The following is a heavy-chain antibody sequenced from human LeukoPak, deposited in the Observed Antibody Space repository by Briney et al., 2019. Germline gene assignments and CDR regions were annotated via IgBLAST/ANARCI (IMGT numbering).Heavy chain of an antibody. Sequence: PSETLSLTCSVSGDSISSYAWSWIRRPPGKGLEWIGDISRSGDTNYSPSPKSRLTISVDMSKNQFSLKLRSVTAADTAVYYCAKDRGGGRGAFDIWGQGTVVTVSS. CDR3: AKDRGGGRGAFDI. CDR1: GDSISSYA. CDR2: ISRSGDT. D-gene: IGHD3-10*01. J-gene: IGHJ3*02. V-gene: IGHV4-59*01.